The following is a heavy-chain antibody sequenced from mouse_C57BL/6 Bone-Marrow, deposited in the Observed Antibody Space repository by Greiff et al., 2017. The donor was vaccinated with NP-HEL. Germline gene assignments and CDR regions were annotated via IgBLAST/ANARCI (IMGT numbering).Heavy chain of an antibody. CDR2: ISDGGSYT. CDR3: ARGGYYGDGYAMDY. Sequence: EVQGVESGGGLVKPGGSLKLSCAASGFTFSSYAMSWVRQTPEKRLEWVATISDGGSYTYYPDNVKGRFTISRDNAKNNLYLQMSHLKSEDTAMYYCARGGYYGDGYAMDYWGQGPSVTVSS. D-gene: IGHD2-1*01. V-gene: IGHV5-4*01. CDR1: GFTFSSYA. J-gene: IGHJ4*01.